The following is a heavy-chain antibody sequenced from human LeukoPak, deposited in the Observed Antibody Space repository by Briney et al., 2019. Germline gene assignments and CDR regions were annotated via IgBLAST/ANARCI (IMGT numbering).Heavy chain of an antibody. D-gene: IGHD3-10*01. CDR1: GFTFSSYA. CDR2: IYSGGST. Sequence: GGSLRLSCAASGFTFSSYAMSWVRQAPGKGLEWVSVIYSGGSTYYADSVKGRFTISRDNSKNTLYLQMNSLRAEDTAVYYCRITMVRGVDYWGQGTLVTVPS. J-gene: IGHJ4*02. CDR3: RITMVRGVDY. V-gene: IGHV3-53*01.